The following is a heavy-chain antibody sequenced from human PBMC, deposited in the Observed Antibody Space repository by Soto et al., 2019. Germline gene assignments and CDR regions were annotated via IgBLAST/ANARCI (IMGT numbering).Heavy chain of an antibody. D-gene: IGHD1-26*01. J-gene: IGHJ4*02. CDR1: GFSFSHWC. V-gene: IGHV3-30*03. CDR2: ISYDGRYK. Sequence: PGGSLTLYWAACGFSFSHWCTYWLLQAPGKGLEWVAVISYDGRYKFYADSVQGRFTISRDDSKNTLDLQVNSLRAEDTAVYHCARPTIATRPSPIDYWGQGTLDTVSS. CDR3: ARPTIATRPSPIDY.